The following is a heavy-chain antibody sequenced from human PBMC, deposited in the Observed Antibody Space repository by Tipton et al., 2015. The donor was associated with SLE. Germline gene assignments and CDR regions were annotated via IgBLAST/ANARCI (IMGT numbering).Heavy chain of an antibody. CDR3: ARGLVGGGGFDY. CDR2: IKHRGST. V-gene: IGHV4-34*01. D-gene: IGHD3-16*01. J-gene: IGHJ4*02. Sequence: LRLSCAVYGGSFSGYYWSWIRQPPGKGLEWIGEIKHRGSTNYNPSLKSRVTISVDTPKNQYSLRLRSVTAADTAVYYCARGLVGGGGFDYWGQGPLVTVSS. CDR1: GGSFSGYY.